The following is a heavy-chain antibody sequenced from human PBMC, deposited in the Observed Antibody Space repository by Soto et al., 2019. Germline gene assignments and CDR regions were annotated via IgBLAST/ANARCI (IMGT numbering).Heavy chain of an antibody. Sequence: QVQLVQSGAEEKKPGASVKVSCKASGYTFTSYAMHWVRQAPGQRLEWMGWINAGNGNTKYSQKFQGRVTITRDTSASTAYMELSSLRCEDTAVYYCARGITLPTPLDYWGQGTLVTVSS. V-gene: IGHV1-3*05. CDR1: GYTFTSYA. J-gene: IGHJ4*02. CDR3: ARGITLPTPLDY. CDR2: INAGNGNT. D-gene: IGHD1-20*01.